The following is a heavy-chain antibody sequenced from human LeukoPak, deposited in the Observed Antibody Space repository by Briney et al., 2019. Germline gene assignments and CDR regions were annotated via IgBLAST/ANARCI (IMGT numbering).Heavy chain of an antibody. CDR1: GFTFSSYT. CDR2: ISYDANKQ. CDR3: ARISLAFGMDV. J-gene: IGHJ6*02. Sequence: GRSLRLSCAVSGFTFSSYTMHWVRQAPGKGLEWVALISYDANKQFQSDSVKGRSTISRDNSKNTLYLQMNSLRVEDTAVYYCARISLAFGMDVWGQGTTVIVSS. V-gene: IGHV3-30-3*01. D-gene: IGHD3-16*01.